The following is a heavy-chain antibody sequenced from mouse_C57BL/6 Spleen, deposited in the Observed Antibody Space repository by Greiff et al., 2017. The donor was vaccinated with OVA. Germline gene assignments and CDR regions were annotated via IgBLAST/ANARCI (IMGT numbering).Heavy chain of an antibody. Sequence: QVQLQQPGAELVRPGTSVKLSCKASGYTFTSYWMHWVKQRPGQGLEWIGVIDPSDSYTNYNQKFKGKATLTVDTSSSTAYMQLSSLTSEDSAVYCCARSQPSNFSMDYWGQGTSVTVSS. V-gene: IGHV1-59*01. D-gene: IGHD6-1*01. J-gene: IGHJ4*01. CDR1: GYTFTSYW. CDR2: IDPSDSYT. CDR3: ARSQPSNFSMDY.